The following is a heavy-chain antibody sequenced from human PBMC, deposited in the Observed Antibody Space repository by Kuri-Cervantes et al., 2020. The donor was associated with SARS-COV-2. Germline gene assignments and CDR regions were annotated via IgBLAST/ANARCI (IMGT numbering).Heavy chain of an antibody. D-gene: IGHD5-18*01. V-gene: IGHV1-18*01. CDR2: ISAYNGNT. CDR3: ATDLRGYSYGYGG. Sequence: ASVKVSCKASGYTFTSYGISWVRQAPGQGLEWMGWISAYNGNTNYAQKLQGRVTMTTDTSTSTAYMELSSLRSEDTAVCYCATDLRGYSYGYGGWGQGTLVTVSS. CDR1: GYTFTSYG. J-gene: IGHJ4*02.